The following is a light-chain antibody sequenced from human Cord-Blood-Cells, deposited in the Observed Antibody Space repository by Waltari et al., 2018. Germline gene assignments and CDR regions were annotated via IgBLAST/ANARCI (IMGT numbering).Light chain of an antibody. CDR2: GAS. CDR1: QCVSSN. CDR3: QQYNNWPRRT. V-gene: IGKV3-15*01. J-gene: IGKJ1*01. Sequence: DIVMTQSPATLSVSAGERATLPCRASQCVSSNLAWYQQKPGQAPRLLIYGASTRATGIPARFSGSGSGTEFTLTISSLQSEDFAVYYCQQYNNWPRRTFGQGTKVEIK.